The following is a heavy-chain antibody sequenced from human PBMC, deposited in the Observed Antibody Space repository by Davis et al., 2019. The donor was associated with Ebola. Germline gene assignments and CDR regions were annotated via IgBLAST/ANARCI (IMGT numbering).Heavy chain of an antibody. CDR1: GFTFSSYS. CDR3: ARSGIFGVVTDDY. V-gene: IGHV3-21*01. D-gene: IGHD3-3*01. Sequence: GGSLRLSCAASGFTFSSYSMNWVRQAPGKGLEWVSSISSSSSYIYYADSVKGRFTISRDNAKNSLYLQMNSLRAEDTAVYYCARSGIFGVVTDDYWGQGTLVTVSS. CDR2: ISSSSSYI. J-gene: IGHJ4*02.